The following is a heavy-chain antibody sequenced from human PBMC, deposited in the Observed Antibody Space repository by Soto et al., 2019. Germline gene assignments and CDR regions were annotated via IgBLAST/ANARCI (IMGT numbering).Heavy chain of an antibody. D-gene: IGHD6-19*01. CDR3: GLIAVADYYYGMDV. Sequence: GGSLRLSCAASGFTFSSYAMSWVRQAPGKGLEWVSAISGSGGSTYYADSVKGRFTISRDNSKNTLYLQMNSLRAEDTAVYYCGLIAVADYYYGMDVWGQGTTVTVSS. CDR2: ISGSGGST. J-gene: IGHJ6*02. V-gene: IGHV3-23*01. CDR1: GFTFSSYA.